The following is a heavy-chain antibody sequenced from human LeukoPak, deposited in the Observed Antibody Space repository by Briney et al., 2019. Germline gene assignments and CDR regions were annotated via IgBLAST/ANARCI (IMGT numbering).Heavy chain of an antibody. J-gene: IGHJ5*02. D-gene: IGHD1-1*01. CDR2: IYPGDSET. V-gene: IGHV5-51*01. Sequence: GESLKISCKGSGYSFISYWIGWVRQMPATGLEWMGIIYPGDSETRYSPSFQGQVTISADKSINTAYLQWSSLTASDTAIYYCARQGTWMSFWFDPWGQGTLVTVSS. CDR1: GYSFISYW. CDR3: ARQGTWMSFWFDP.